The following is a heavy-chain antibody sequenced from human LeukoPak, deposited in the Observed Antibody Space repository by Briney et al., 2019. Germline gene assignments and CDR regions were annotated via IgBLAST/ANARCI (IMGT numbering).Heavy chain of an antibody. V-gene: IGHV3-30-3*01. J-gene: IGHJ4*02. CDR1: GFTFSSYA. CDR2: ISYDGSNK. Sequence: PGRSLRLSCAASGFTFSSYAMHWVRQAPGKGLEWVAVISYDGSNKYYADSVKGRFTISRDNSKNTLYLQMNSLRAEDTAVYYCARGRNLYSYAVYYFDYWGQGTLVTVSS. CDR3: ARGRNLYSYAVYYFDY. D-gene: IGHD5-18*01.